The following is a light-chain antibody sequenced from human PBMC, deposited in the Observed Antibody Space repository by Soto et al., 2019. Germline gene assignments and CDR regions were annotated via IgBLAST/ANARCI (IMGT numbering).Light chain of an antibody. Sequence: DIQMTQSPSSVSASVGDRVTITCRASQGIDNWLAWYQQKPGKAPKLLIYVASNLQSGCPSRFSGSGSGTEFSLTISSLQPEDFATYYCQHAKSFPYTFVQGTKVEIK. J-gene: IGKJ2*01. CDR3: QHAKSFPYT. V-gene: IGKV1-12*01. CDR1: QGIDNW. CDR2: VAS.